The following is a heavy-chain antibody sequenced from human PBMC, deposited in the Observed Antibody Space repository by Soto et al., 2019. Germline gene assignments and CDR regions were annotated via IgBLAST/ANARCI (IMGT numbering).Heavy chain of an antibody. V-gene: IGHV3-49*04. CDR3: TRAFSYYEDSVPYDAPDY. J-gene: IGHJ4*02. D-gene: IGHD3-16*01. CDR2: IRRNIYDGTT. CDR1: GFTLGDYI. Sequence: PGGSLRLSCAGSGFTLGDYIMGWVRQAPGMGLEWVGFIRRNIYDGTTEYAAAVKGRFTISRDDSKSVAYLQMDSLKIEGTGVYYCTRAFSYYEDSVPYDAPDYWGQGTLVTVSS.